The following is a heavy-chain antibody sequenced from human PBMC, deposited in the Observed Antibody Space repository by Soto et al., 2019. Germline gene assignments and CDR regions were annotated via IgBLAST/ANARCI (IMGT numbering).Heavy chain of an antibody. CDR2: ISAYNGKI. D-gene: IGHD5-18*01. CDR1: GYTFTSYG. J-gene: IGHJ5*02. Sequence: QVQLVQSGAEVKKPGASVKVSCKASGYTFTSYGISWVRQAPVQGLVWMGWISAYNGKINYAQKLQGRVTMTTDTSTTTAYRELSILRSADTAVYYCARDARSTARGFTAGDWFYPWGQGTLVTVSS. V-gene: IGHV1-18*01. CDR3: ARDARSTARGFTAGDWFYP.